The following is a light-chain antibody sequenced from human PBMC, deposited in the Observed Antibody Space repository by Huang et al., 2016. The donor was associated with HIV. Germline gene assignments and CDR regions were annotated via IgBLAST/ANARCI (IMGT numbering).Light chain of an antibody. CDR2: DAS. CDR1: QSVSSN. V-gene: IGKV3-11*02. J-gene: IGKJ4*01. Sequence: EIVLTQSPATLSLSPGETATLSCRASQSVSSNLAWYQQKPGQAPRLLIYDASNRAPGIPARCSGSGSGRDFTLTISSLEPEDFAVYYCQQRSNWPPLTFGGGTKVEIK. CDR3: QQRSNWPPLT.